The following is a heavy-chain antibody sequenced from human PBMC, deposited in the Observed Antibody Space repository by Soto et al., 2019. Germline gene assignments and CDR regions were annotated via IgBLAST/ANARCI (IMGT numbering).Heavy chain of an antibody. CDR1: CGSFSGYY. CDR2: INHSGST. D-gene: IGHD3-3*01. V-gene: IGHV4-34*01. Sequence: PSETLSLTCAVYCGSFSGYYWSCIRQPPWKGLEWIVEINHSGSTNYNPSLKSRVTISVDTSKNQFSLKLSSVTAADTAVYYCEREGVLRFWEWLPHYYYYGMDVWGKVTKVTVSS. J-gene: IGHJ6*04. CDR3: EREGVLRFWEWLPHYYYYGMDV.